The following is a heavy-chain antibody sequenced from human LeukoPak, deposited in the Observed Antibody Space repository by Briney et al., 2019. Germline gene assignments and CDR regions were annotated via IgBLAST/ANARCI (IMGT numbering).Heavy chain of an antibody. D-gene: IGHD1-14*01. V-gene: IGHV3-7*01. CDR2: IKEDGSEK. Sequence: PGGSLRLSCAASGFTFSSSWMSWVRQAPGKGLEWVANIKEDGSEKHYVDSVKGRFTISRENAKNSLHLQMNSLRAEDTAVYHCARDRYFQYWGQGTLVTVSS. J-gene: IGHJ1*01. CDR3: ARDRYFQY. CDR1: GFTFSSSW.